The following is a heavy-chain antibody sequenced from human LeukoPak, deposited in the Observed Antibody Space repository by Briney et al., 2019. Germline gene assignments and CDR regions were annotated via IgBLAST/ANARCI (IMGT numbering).Heavy chain of an antibody. V-gene: IGHV1-46*01. CDR1: GYTFTSYY. CDR2: INPSGGST. D-gene: IGHD2-8*01. J-gene: IGHJ4*02. CDR3: AREAGWPLNENCTNSVCPFDY. Sequence: ASVKVSCKASGYTFTSYYMHWVRQAPGQGLEWMGIINPSGGSTSYAQKFQGRVTMTRDTSTSTVYMELSSLRSEDTAVYYCAREAGWPLNENCTNSVCPFDYWGQGTLVTVSS.